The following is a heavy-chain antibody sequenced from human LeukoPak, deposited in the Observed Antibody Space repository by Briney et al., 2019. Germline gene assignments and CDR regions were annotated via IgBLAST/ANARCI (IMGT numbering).Heavy chain of an antibody. CDR1: GGSISSGSYY. V-gene: IGHV4-61*02. J-gene: IGHJ4*02. CDR3: ARLGGSYFDY. D-gene: IGHD1-26*01. CDR2: IYTSGST. Sequence: SGTLSLTCTVSGGSISSGSYYWSWIRQPAGMGLEWIGRIYTSGSTNYNPSLKSRVTMSVDTSKNQFSLKLSSVTAADTAVYYCARLGGSYFDYWGQGTLVTVSS.